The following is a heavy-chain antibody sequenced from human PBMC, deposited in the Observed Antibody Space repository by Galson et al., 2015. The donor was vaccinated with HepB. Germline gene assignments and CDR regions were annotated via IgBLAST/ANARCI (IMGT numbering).Heavy chain of an antibody. J-gene: IGHJ4*02. V-gene: IGHV3-48*02. D-gene: IGHD2-21*01. CDR3: ARDCGGDCYSGRFDY. CDR1: GFTFSSYS. CDR2: ISSSSSTI. Sequence: SLRLSCAASGFTFSSYSMNWVRQAPGKELEWVSYISSSSSTIYYADSVKGRFTISRDNAKNSLYLQMNSLRDEDTAVYYCARDCGGDCYSGRFDYWGQGTLVTVSS.